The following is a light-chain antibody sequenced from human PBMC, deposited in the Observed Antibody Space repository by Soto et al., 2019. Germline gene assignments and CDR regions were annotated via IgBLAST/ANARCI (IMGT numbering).Light chain of an antibody. CDR2: NAS. J-gene: IGKJ1*01. CDR3: LQYGSSPRT. V-gene: IGKV3-20*01. Sequence: EIVLTQSPGTLSLSPGERATLSCRASQSVSRNYLAWYQQKPGQAPRLLIFNASIRTTGIPDRFSGSGSGTDFTLTINRLEPEDLAVYYCLQYGSSPRTFGQGTKVEVK. CDR1: QSVSRNY.